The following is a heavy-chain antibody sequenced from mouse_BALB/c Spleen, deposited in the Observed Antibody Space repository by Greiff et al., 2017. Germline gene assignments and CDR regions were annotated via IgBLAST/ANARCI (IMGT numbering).Heavy chain of an antibody. J-gene: IGHJ4*01. Sequence: EVKVVDSGGGLVQPGGSLRLSCATSGFTFSDFYMEWVRQPPGKRLEWIAASRNKANDYTTEYSASVKGRFIVSRDTSQSILYLQMNALRAEDTAIYYCARDLYHAMDYWGQGTSVTVSS. CDR3: ARDLYHAMDY. V-gene: IGHV7-1*02. CDR2: SRNKANDYTT. CDR1: GFTFSDFY.